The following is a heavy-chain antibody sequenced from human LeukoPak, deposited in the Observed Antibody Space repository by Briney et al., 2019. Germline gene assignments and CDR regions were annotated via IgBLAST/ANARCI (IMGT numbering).Heavy chain of an antibody. CDR2: IWYDGSNK. V-gene: IGHV3-33*08. CDR1: GFTFSNYE. Sequence: GGSLRLSCAASGFTFSNYEINWVRQAPGKGLEWVAVIWYDGSNKYYADSVKGRFTISRDNSKNTLYLQMNSLRAEDTAVYYCARDHSSGWYSDYFDYWGQGTLVTVSS. CDR3: ARDHSSGWYSDYFDY. J-gene: IGHJ4*02. D-gene: IGHD6-19*01.